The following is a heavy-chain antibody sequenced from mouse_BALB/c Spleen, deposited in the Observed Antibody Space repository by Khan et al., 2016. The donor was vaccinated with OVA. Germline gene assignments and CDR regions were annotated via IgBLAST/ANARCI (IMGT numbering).Heavy chain of an antibody. D-gene: IGHD1-1*01. CDR1: GYTFTSYW. CDR3: ARIKKIVATYFDY. V-gene: IGHV1S81*02. Sequence: QVQLQQPGAELVKAGASVKMSCKASGYTFTSYWMHWVKQRLGQGLEWFAETNPTNGRTYYNEKFKSKATLTVDKSYSRAYMLLSGPTFEDSAVYYCARIKKIVATYFDYWGQGTTLTVSS. J-gene: IGHJ2*01. CDR2: TNPTNGRT.